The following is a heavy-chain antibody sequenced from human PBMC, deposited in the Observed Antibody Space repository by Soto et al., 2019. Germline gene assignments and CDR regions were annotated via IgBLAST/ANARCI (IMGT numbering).Heavy chain of an antibody. V-gene: IGHV4-39*01. CDR1: GGSISTSTYS. CDR3: ARRRVTIFGVVTVPYYFDY. J-gene: IGHJ4*02. Sequence: NPSETLSLTCTVSGGSISTSTYSWGWVRQPPGKGLEWIVSIYYSGTTYYNPSLKSRLTISVDTSKNQFSLKLSSVTAADTAVYFCARRRVTIFGVVTVPYYFDYWGQGTLVTVSS. CDR2: IYYSGTT. D-gene: IGHD3-3*01.